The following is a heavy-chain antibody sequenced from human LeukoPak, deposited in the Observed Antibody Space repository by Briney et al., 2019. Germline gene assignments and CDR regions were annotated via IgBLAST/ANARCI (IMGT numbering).Heavy chain of an antibody. Sequence: GGSLRLSCAASGFTFDDYAMHWVRQAPGKGLEWVSGISWNSGSIGYADSVKGRFTISRDNAKSSLYLQMNSLRAEDTALYYCAKDTDYYYDSSGYLVDYWGQGTLVTVSS. J-gene: IGHJ4*02. V-gene: IGHV3-9*01. D-gene: IGHD3-22*01. CDR1: GFTFDDYA. CDR2: ISWNSGSI. CDR3: AKDTDYYYDSSGYLVDY.